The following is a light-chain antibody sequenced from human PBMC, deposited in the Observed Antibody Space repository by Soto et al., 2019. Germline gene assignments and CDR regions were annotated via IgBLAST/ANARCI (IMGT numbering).Light chain of an antibody. CDR3: QQYDSSPYT. Sequence: EIVLTQSPGTLPLSPGERATLSCRASQSVSSSYLAWYQQKLGQAPRLLIYGASSRATGIPDRFSGSGSGTDFTLTISRLEPDEFAVYYCQQYDSSPYTFGQGTKLEIK. CDR2: GAS. J-gene: IGKJ2*01. V-gene: IGKV3-20*01. CDR1: QSVSSSY.